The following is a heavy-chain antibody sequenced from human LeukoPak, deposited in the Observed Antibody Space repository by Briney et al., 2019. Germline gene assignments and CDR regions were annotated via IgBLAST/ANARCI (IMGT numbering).Heavy chain of an antibody. D-gene: IGHD2-2*01. CDR2: IYHSGST. CDR1: GYSISSGYY. CDR3: AGGLAYCSSTSCHDY. J-gene: IGHJ4*02. Sequence: PSETLSLTCFVCGYSISSGYYWGWIRQPSGKGLEWIGSIYHSGSTYYNPSLKSRVTISIDTSKNQFSLKLSSVTAADTAVYYCAGGLAYCSSTSCHDYWGQGTLVTVSS. V-gene: IGHV4-38-2*02.